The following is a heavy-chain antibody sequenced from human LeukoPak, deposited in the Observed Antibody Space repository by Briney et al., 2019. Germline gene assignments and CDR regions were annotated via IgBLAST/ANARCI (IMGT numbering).Heavy chain of an antibody. CDR1: GGSFSGYY. J-gene: IGHJ4*02. CDR3: ARDLGSSGYYYPLDY. Sequence: SETLSLTCAVYGGSFSGYYWSWIRQPPGKGLEWIGYIYYSGSTNYNPSLKSRVTISVDTSKNQFSLKLSSVTAADTAVYYCARDLGSSGYYYPLDYWGQGTLVTVSS. V-gene: IGHV4-59*01. CDR2: IYYSGST. D-gene: IGHD3-22*01.